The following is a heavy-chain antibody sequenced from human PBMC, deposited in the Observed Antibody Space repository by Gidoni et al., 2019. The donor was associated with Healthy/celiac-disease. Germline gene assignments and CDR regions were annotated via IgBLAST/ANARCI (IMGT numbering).Heavy chain of an antibody. CDR3: AKTGAGGYDSRGYYYGAFDI. CDR2: ISGSGGST. Sequence: EVQLLESGGGLVQPGGSLRLSCAASGFTFSSYVMSWVRQDPGKGLEWVSSISGSGGSTYYADSGKGRFTISRDNSKNTLYLQMNSLRGEDTAVYYCAKTGAGGYDSRGYYYGAFDIWGQGTMVTVSS. V-gene: IGHV3-23*01. J-gene: IGHJ3*02. CDR1: GFTFSSYV. D-gene: IGHD3-22*01.